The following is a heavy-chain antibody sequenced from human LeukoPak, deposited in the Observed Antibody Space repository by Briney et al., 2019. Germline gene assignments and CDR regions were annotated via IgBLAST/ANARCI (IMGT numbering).Heavy chain of an antibody. CDR3: AKVGDSWDFDY. CDR1: GFTFSSYS. CDR2: ISRSSSYI. V-gene: IGHV3-21*01. J-gene: IGHJ4*02. Sequence: PGGSLRLSCAASGFTFSSYSMNWVRQAPGKVLEWVSSISRSSSYIYYADSVKGRFTISRDNSKNTLYLHMNSLRAEDTALYYCAKVGDSWDFDYWGQGTLVTVSS. D-gene: IGHD2-15*01.